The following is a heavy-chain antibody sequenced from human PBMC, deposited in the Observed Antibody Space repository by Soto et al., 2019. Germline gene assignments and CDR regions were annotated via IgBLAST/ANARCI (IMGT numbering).Heavy chain of an antibody. Sequence: QEQLQQSGPGLVKPSQTLSLTCAISGDSVSKNSATWNWIRQSPARGLEWLGRTYYRSKWYNDYAVSVKSRITSNPGTSKNQFSLQLHSVTPEDTAVYYCARGSLRGGNWYFDLWGRGTLVTVSS. V-gene: IGHV6-1*01. CDR3: ARGSLRGGNWYFDL. CDR1: GDSVSKNSAT. D-gene: IGHD3-16*01. CDR2: TYYRSKWYN. J-gene: IGHJ2*01.